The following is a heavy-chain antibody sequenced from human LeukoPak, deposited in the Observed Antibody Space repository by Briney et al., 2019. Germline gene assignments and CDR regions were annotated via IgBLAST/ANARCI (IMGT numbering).Heavy chain of an antibody. J-gene: IGHJ4*02. CDR3: AKDGYSSGWYFYAD. V-gene: IGHV3-9*01. Sequence: GGSLRLSCAASGFTFDDYAMHWVRQAPGKGLEWVSGISWNSGSIGYADSVKGRFTISRDNAKNSLYLQMNSLRAEDTALYYCAKDGYSSGWYFYADWGQGTLVTVSS. D-gene: IGHD6-19*01. CDR1: GFTFDDYA. CDR2: ISWNSGSI.